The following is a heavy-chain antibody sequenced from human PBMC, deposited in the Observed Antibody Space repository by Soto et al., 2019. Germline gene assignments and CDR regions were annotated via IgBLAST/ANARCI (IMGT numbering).Heavy chain of an antibody. D-gene: IGHD4-17*01. V-gene: IGHV4-59*01. Sequence: SETLSLTCTVSGGSISSYYWSWIRQPPGKGLEWIGYIYYSGSTNYNPSLKSRVTISVDTSKNQFSLKLSSVTAADTAVYYCATGLGVTTVTTRFDYWGQGTLVTVS. CDR1: GGSISSYY. J-gene: IGHJ4*02. CDR3: ATGLGVTTVTTRFDY. CDR2: IYYSGST.